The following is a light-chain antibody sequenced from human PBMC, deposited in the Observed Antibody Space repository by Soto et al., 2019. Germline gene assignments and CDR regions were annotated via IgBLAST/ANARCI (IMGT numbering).Light chain of an antibody. Sequence: EIVLTQSPGTLSLSPGERATLSCRASQSVSSSYLAWYQQKPGQAPRLLIYGSSSRATGIPDRFSGSGSGKDFTLTISSLEPEDFAVYYCQQYGSSPRFTFGPGTKVDIK. CDR1: QSVSSSY. J-gene: IGKJ3*01. V-gene: IGKV3-20*01. CDR2: GSS. CDR3: QQYGSSPRFT.